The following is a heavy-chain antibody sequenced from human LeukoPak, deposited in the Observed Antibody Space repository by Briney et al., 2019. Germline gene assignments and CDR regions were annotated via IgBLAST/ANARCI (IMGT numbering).Heavy chain of an antibody. CDR1: GYTFTSYY. CDR3: ARERAYCSSTSCRGKSDRFDP. V-gene: IGHV1-46*01. D-gene: IGHD2-2*01. CDR2: INPSGGST. Sequence: ASVTVSFTASGYTFTSYYMHWVRQAPGQGLEWMGIINPSGGSTSYAQKFQGRVTMTRDTSTSTVYMELSSLRSEDTAVYYCARERAYCSSTSCRGKSDRFDPWGQGTLVTVSS. J-gene: IGHJ5*02.